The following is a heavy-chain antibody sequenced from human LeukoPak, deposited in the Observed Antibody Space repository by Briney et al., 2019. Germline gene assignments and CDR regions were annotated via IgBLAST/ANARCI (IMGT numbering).Heavy chain of an antibody. D-gene: IGHD6-19*01. V-gene: IGHV3-7*01. CDR2: IKQDGSEK. Sequence: GGSLRLSCAASGFTFSSYWMSWVRQAPGKGLEWVANIKQDGSEKYYVDSVKGRFTISRDHAKHSPYLQMNSLRAEDTAVYYCARERTGGGSSGWYGRGRLFDYWGQGTLVTVSS. CDR1: GFTFSSYW. J-gene: IGHJ4*02. CDR3: ARERTGGGSSGWYGRGRLFDY.